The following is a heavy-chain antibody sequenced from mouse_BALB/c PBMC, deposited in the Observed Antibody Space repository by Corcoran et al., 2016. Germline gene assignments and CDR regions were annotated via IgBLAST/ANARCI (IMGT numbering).Heavy chain of an antibody. D-gene: IGHD2-1*01. CDR1: GYTFTSYV. CDR3: AVSYGNYWFAY. V-gene: IGHV1S136*01. Sequence: EVQLQQSGPELVKPGASVKMSCKASGYTFTSYVMHWVKQKPGQGLEWIGYINPYNDGTKYNEKFKGKATLTSDKSSSTAYMELSSLTSEDSAVYYCAVSYGNYWFAYWGQGTLVTVSA. CDR2: INPYNDGT. J-gene: IGHJ3*01.